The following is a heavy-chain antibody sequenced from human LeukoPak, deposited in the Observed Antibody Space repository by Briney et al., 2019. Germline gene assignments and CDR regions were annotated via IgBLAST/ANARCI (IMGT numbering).Heavy chain of an antibody. J-gene: IGHJ4*02. V-gene: IGHV1-2*06. D-gene: IGHD5-12*01. Sequence: ASVKVSCKASGYTFTGYYMHWVRQAPGQGLERMGRINPNSGGTDYAQKFQGRVTMARDTSISTAYMELSSLTSDDTAVYYCSRGRADGYSGYDFGDYWGQGTLVTVSS. CDR3: SRGRADGYSGYDFGDY. CDR2: INPNSGGT. CDR1: GYTFTGYY.